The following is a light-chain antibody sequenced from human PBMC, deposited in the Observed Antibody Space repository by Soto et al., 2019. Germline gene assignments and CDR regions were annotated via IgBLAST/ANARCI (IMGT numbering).Light chain of an antibody. CDR1: QSVSSSY. CDR3: QQYGSSPQIT. J-gene: IGKJ3*01. CDR2: GAS. Sequence: EIVLTQSPGTLSLSPGERATLSCRASQSVSSSYLAWYQQKPGQAPRLLIYGASSRATGIPDRFSGSGSGTDFTLTISRLETEDLAIYYCQQYGSSPQITFGPGTKVDIK. V-gene: IGKV3-20*01.